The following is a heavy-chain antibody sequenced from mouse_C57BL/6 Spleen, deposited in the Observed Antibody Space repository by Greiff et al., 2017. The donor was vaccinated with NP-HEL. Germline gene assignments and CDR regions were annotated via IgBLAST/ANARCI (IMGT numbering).Heavy chain of an antibody. V-gene: IGHV5-9*01. D-gene: IGHD3-3*01. J-gene: IGHJ1*03. Sequence: EVKLMESGGGLVKPGGSLKLSCAASGFTFSSYTMSWVRQTPEKRLEWVATISGGGGNTYYPDSVKGRFTISRDNAKNTLYLQMSSLRTEDRAWYYCARRDEAYWYFDVWGTGTTVTVSS. CDR1: GFTFSSYT. CDR3: ARRDEAYWYFDV. CDR2: ISGGGGNT.